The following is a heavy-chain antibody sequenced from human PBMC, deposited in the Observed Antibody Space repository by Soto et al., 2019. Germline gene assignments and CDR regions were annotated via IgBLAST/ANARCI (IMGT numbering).Heavy chain of an antibody. CDR3: ARDPRNGRGGNFYYAAEDHSYYYIDV. Sequence: QVQLVESGGGLVKPGGSLRLSCAASGFTFSDYYMSWIRQAPGKGLEWVSYISSGGSHIYYTDSVKGRFTISRDNAENSVNLQMTILRDEDTALYYWARDPRNGRGGNFYYAAEDHSYYYIDVWGKGTMVTVSS. J-gene: IGHJ6*03. CDR1: GFTFSDYY. D-gene: IGHD2-15*01. CDR2: ISSGGSHI. V-gene: IGHV3-11*01.